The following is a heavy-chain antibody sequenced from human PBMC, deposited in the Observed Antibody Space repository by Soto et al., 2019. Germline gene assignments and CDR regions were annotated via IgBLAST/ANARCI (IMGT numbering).Heavy chain of an antibody. Sequence: GWSLTLSCAASVFTFSSYSVNWVRQAPGKGLEWVSYISSGSRTIFYADSVKGRFTVSRDNAKNSQYLQMNSLRDEDTAVYYCTREDILGARSFDYWGRGTLVTVSS. V-gene: IGHV3-48*02. CDR1: VFTFSSYS. CDR3: TREDILGARSFDY. CDR2: ISSGSRTI. J-gene: IGHJ4*02. D-gene: IGHD1-26*01.